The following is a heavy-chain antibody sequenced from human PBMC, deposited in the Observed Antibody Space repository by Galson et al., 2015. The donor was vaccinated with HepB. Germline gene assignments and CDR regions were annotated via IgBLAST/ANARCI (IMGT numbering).Heavy chain of an antibody. D-gene: IGHD3-22*01. Sequence: SLRLSCAASGFTFSSYAMHWVRQAPGKGLEWVAVISYDGSNKYYADSVKGRFTISRDNSKNTLYLQMNSLRAEDTAVYYCARDPMIVVVSDAFDIWGQGTMVTVSS. CDR2: ISYDGSNK. CDR1: GFTFSSYA. V-gene: IGHV3-30-3*01. CDR3: ARDPMIVVVSDAFDI. J-gene: IGHJ3*02.